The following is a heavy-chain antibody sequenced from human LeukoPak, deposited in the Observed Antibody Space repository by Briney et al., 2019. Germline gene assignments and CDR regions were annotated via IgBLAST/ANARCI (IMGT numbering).Heavy chain of an antibody. CDR2: ISSSSSYI. CDR3: ARDLTMVRGVFGY. D-gene: IGHD3-10*01. J-gene: IGHJ4*02. Sequence: GGSLRLSCAASGFTFSSYSMNWVRQAPGKGLEWVSSISSSSSYIYYADSVKGRFTISRDNAKNSLYLQMNSLRAEDTAVYYCARDLTMVRGVFGYWGQGTLVTVSS. CDR1: GFTFSSYS. V-gene: IGHV3-21*01.